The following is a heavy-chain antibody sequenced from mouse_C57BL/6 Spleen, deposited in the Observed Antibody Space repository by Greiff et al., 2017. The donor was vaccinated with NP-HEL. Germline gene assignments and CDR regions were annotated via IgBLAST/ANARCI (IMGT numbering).Heavy chain of an antibody. CDR1: GYTFTDYE. V-gene: IGHV1-15*01. J-gene: IGHJ3*01. CDR2: IDPETGGT. D-gene: IGHD2-2*01. Sequence: VQLQESGAELVRPGASVTLSCKASGYTFTDYEMHWVKQTPVHGLEWIGAIDPETGGTAYKQKFKGKAILTADKSSSTAYMELRSLTSEDSAVYYCTRTVTTGFAYWGQGTLVTVSA. CDR3: TRTVTTGFAY.